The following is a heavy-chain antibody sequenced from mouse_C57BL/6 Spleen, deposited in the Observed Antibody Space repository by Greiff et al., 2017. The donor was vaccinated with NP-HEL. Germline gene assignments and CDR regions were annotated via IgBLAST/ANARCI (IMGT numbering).Heavy chain of an antibody. CDR3: AKDYDTKAYYAMDY. D-gene: IGHD2-3*01. CDR2: IWADGST. Sequence: QVQLKESGPGLVAPSQSLSITCTVSGFSLTSYGVSWVRQPPGQGLEWLGVIWADGSTNYHSALISRLSISKDNSKSQVFLKLNNLQTDDTATYYYAKDYDTKAYYAMDYWGQGTSVTVSA. J-gene: IGHJ4*01. CDR1: GFSLTSYG. V-gene: IGHV2-3*01.